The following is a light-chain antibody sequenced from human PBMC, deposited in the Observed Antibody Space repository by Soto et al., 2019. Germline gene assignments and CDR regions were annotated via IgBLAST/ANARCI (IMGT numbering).Light chain of an antibody. CDR1: QSISSSF. CDR2: GAS. J-gene: IGKJ5*01. V-gene: IGKV3-15*01. Sequence: EIVLTQSPVTLSLSPGERATLSCRASQSISSSFLAWYQQKPGQAPRLLIYGASTRATGIPARFSGSGSGTEFTLTISSLQSEDFAVYYCHQYDNWPKTFGQGTRLEIK. CDR3: HQYDNWPKT.